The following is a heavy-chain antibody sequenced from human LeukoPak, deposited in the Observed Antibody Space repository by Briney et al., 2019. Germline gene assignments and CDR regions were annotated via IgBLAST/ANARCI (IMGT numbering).Heavy chain of an antibody. V-gene: IGHV4-34*01. J-gene: IGHJ5*02. Sequence: PSETLSLTCAVYGGSFRGYYWSWIRQPPGKGLEWIGEINHSGSTNYNPSLKSRVTISVDTSKNQFSLKLSSVTAADTAVYYCARANYDFWSGYYSWFDPWGQGTLVTVSS. CDR2: INHSGST. CDR1: GGSFRGYY. CDR3: ARANYDFWSGYYSWFDP. D-gene: IGHD3-3*01.